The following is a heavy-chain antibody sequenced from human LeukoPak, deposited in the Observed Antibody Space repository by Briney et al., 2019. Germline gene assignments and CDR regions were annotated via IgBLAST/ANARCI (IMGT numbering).Heavy chain of an antibody. CDR2: IWYDGSNK. CDR1: GFTFSSYG. D-gene: IGHD1-1*01. J-gene: IGHJ3*02. V-gene: IGHV3-33*06. Sequence: PGRSLRLSCAASGFTFSSYGMHWVRQAPGKGLEWVAVIWYDGSNKYYADSVKGRFTISRDNSKNTLYLQMNSLRAEDTAVYYCAKGNDWDYSAFDIWGQGTMVTVSS. CDR3: AKGNDWDYSAFDI.